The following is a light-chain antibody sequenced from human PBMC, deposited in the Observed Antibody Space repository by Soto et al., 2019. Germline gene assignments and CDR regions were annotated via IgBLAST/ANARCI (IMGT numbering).Light chain of an antibody. CDR1: SGDVGGYNY. CDR3: SSYTSSSTLYV. Sequence: QSALTQPASVSGSPGQSITISCTGTSGDVGGYNYVSWYQLHPGQAPKLIIYEVSNRPSGVSNRFSGSKSGNTASLTISGLQAEDEADYYCSSYTSSSTLYVFGTGTNLTVL. J-gene: IGLJ1*01. CDR2: EVS. V-gene: IGLV2-14*01.